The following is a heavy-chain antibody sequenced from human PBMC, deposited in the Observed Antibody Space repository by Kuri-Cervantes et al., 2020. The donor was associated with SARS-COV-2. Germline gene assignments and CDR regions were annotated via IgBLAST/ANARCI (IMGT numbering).Heavy chain of an antibody. Sequence: ESLKISCTVPGGSVSDRNSYWTWVRQSPGKGLEWIGYIYHTGSPTYSPSLKSRVTISLDKPKNQFSLRLTSVTAADTAVYYCARSPYDFWSGSWGWGQGTLVTVSS. CDR3: ARSPYDFWSGSWG. D-gene: IGHD3-3*01. J-gene: IGHJ4*02. CDR2: IYHTGSP. CDR1: GGSVSDRNSY. V-gene: IGHV4-61*01.